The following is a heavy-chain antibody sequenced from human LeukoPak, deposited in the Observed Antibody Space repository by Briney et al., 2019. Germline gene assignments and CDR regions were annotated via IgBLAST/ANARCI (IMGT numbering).Heavy chain of an antibody. V-gene: IGHV4-59*08. CDR2: IHYSGST. Sequence: PSETLSLTCTVSGGSISRYYWSWIRQSPGKGLEWIGYIHYSGSTNYNPSLKSRVTISVDTSKNQFSLKLSSVTAADTAVYYCARAPYDSGGYYDYYFDYWGQGTLVTVSS. D-gene: IGHD3-22*01. CDR1: GGSISRYY. CDR3: ARAPYDSGGYYDYYFDY. J-gene: IGHJ4*02.